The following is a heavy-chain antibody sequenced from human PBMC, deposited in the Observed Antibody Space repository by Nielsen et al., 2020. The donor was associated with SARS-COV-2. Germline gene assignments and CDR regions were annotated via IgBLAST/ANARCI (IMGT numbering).Heavy chain of an antibody. J-gene: IGHJ6*02. CDR3: ARDLYYYGSGSKDYYYYGMDV. Sequence: WIRQPPGKGLEWVSSISGRGGTTYYADSVKGRFTISRDNAKNSLYLQMNSLRAEDTAVYYCARDLYYYGSGSKDYYYYGMDVWGQGTTVTVSS. V-gene: IGHV3-11*04. CDR2: ISGRGGTT. D-gene: IGHD3-10*01.